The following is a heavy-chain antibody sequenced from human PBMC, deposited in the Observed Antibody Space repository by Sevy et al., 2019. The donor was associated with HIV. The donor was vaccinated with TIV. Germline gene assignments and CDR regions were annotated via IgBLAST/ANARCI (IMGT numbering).Heavy chain of an antibody. CDR1: GFTFNTYP. V-gene: IGHV3-30*04. Sequence: GGSLRLSCVVSGFTFNTYPLHWVRQAPGKGLEWMAVVSDDGSTKYYADSVKDRFTISRDNSKNTLYLQMNSLRADDPAISCCARPRITSGYLYYFDYWGQGTLVTVSS. CDR2: VSDDGSTK. J-gene: IGHJ4*02. CDR3: ARPRITSGYLYYFDY. D-gene: IGHD3-22*01.